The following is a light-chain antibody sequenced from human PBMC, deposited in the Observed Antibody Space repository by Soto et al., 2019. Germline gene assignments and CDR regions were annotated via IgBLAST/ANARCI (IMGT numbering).Light chain of an antibody. V-gene: IGKV1-39*01. CDR2: AAS. Sequence: DIQMTQSPSSLSASVGDRVTITCRASQSISSSLNWYQQKPGNAPTFLIYAASSLQSGVPSRFSGSGSGTDFTLNISSLQPEDFATYYCQQCYSTPRTFGQGTKVEIK. CDR3: QQCYSTPRT. J-gene: IGKJ1*01. CDR1: QSISSS.